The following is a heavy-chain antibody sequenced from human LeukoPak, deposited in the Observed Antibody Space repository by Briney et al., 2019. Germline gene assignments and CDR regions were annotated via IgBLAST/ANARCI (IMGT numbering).Heavy chain of an antibody. CDR3: AGGGPRNYFDY. CDR1: GFTFSDYY. CDR2: ISSSSSYT. V-gene: IGHV3-11*06. Sequence: GGSLRLSCAASGFTFSDYYMSWIRQAPGKGLEWVSYISSSSSYTNYADSVKGRFTISRDNAKNSLYLQMSSLRAEDTAVYYCAGGGPRNYFDYWGQGTLVTVSS. J-gene: IGHJ4*02.